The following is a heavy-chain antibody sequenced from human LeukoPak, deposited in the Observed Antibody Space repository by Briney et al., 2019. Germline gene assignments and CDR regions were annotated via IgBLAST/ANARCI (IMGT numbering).Heavy chain of an antibody. CDR2: ISSYNGNT. CDR1: GYTFSSYG. D-gene: IGHD1-26*01. V-gene: IGHV1-18*01. CDR3: AREKVGATRGLDY. J-gene: IGHJ4*02. Sequence: ASVKVSCKASGYTFSSYGISWVRQAPGQGLEWMGWISSYNGNTNYAQKLQDRVTMTTDTSTSTAYMELGSLRSDDTAVYYCAREKVGATRGLDYWGQGTLVTVSS.